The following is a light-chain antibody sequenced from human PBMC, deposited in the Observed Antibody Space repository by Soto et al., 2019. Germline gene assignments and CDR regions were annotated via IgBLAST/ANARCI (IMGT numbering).Light chain of an antibody. CDR3: NSYTLSGTYV. J-gene: IGLJ1*01. CDR2: EGS. Sequence: QFVLTQPPSVSGSPGQSVTISCTGTSSDVGSYNGVSWYQQPPGTAPRLIIYEGSTRPSGVPDRFSGSKSGNTASLTISGLQAEDEADYYCNSYTLSGTYVFGTGTKVTVL. CDR1: SSDVGSYNG. V-gene: IGLV2-18*02.